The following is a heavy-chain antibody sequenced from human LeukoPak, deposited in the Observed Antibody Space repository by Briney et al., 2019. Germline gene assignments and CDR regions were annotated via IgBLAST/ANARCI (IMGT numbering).Heavy chain of an antibody. V-gene: IGHV5-51*01. CDR3: VQCGGDCYTSSH. D-gene: IGHD2-21*02. CDR2: IYPGDSNT. CDR1: GYSFTSYW. Sequence: GDSLRISCESSGYSFTSYWIGWVRQMPGKGLEWMGIIYPGDSNTRYSPSFQGQVTISADKSISTAYLQWSSLKASDSAMYYCVQCGGDCYTSSHWGQGTLVTVSS. J-gene: IGHJ4*02.